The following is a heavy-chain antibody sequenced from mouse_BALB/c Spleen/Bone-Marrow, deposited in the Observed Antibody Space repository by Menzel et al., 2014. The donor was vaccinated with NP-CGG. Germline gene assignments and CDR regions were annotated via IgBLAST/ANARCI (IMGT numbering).Heavy chain of an antibody. Sequence: LVESGAELVRPGSSVKISCKASGYAFSSYWMNWVKQRPGRGLEWIGQIYPGDGDTNYSGKFKGEATLTADESSSTAYMQLSSLTSEDSGVYFCAFGNYDFDYWGQGTTLTVSS. CDR1: GYAFSSYW. CDR3: AFGNYDFDY. V-gene: IGHV1-80*01. CDR2: IYPGDGDT. J-gene: IGHJ2*01. D-gene: IGHD2-1*01.